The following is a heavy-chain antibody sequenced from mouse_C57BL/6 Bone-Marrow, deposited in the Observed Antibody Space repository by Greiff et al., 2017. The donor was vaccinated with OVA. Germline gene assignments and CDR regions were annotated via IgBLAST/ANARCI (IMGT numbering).Heavy chain of an antibody. J-gene: IGHJ4*01. CDR3: AKAGDYDDYDAMDY. CDR2: IYPGSGST. CDR1: GYTFTSYW. V-gene: IGHV1-55*01. D-gene: IGHD2-4*01. Sequence: QVQLQQPGAELVKPGASVKMSCKASGYTFTSYWITWVKQRPGQGLEWIGDIYPGSGSTNYNEKFKSKATLTVDTSSSTAYMQLSSLTSEDSAVYYSAKAGDYDDYDAMDYWGQGTSVTVSS.